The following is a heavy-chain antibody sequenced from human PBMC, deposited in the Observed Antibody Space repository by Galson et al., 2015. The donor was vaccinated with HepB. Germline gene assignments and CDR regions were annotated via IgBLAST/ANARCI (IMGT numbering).Heavy chain of an antibody. CDR1: GFRISNYA. Sequence: SLRLSCADSGFRISNYAMSWVRQAPGKGLDWVSSISSSSEHSYYTGSVKARFTISRDNPDNRLSRQMNSLSVEDTAVYYCAGLFGRGWRKPDAFDLWGQGTMVTVSS. D-gene: IGHD6-19*01. J-gene: IGHJ3*01. V-gene: IGHV3-23*01. CDR2: ISSSSEHS. CDR3: AGLFGRGWRKPDAFDL.